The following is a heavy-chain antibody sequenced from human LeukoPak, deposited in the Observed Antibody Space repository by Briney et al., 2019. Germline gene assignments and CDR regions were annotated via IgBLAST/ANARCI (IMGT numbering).Heavy chain of an antibody. CDR1: GFTFTDYH. CDR3: ARGGSAVAGRVEPFFDY. J-gene: IGHJ4*02. V-gene: IGHV3-11*01. CDR2: IRSGGETI. D-gene: IGHD6-19*01. Sequence: GGSLRLSCAASGFTFTDYHMSWIRQAPGKGLEWISYIRSGGETIYYADSVKGRFTISRDNAKNSLYLQMNSLGADDTAVYYCARGGSAVAGRVEPFFDYWGQGTLVTVSS.